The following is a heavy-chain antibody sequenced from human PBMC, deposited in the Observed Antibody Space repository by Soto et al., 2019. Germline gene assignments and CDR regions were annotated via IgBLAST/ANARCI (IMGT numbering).Heavy chain of an antibody. CDR1: GGSISSGGYS. J-gene: IGHJ4*02. D-gene: IGHD1-7*01. Sequence: SETLSLTCAVSGGSISSGGYSWSWIRQPPGKGLEWIGYIYHSGSTYYNPPLKSRVTISVDRSKNQFSLKLSSVTAADTAVYYCARATRRTTIDYWGQGTLVTVSS. CDR2: IYHSGST. V-gene: IGHV4-30-2*01. CDR3: ARATRRTTIDY.